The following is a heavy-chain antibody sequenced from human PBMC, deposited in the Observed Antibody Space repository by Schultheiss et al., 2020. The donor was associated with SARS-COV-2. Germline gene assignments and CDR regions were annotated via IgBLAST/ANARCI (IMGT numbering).Heavy chain of an antibody. J-gene: IGHJ6*02. D-gene: IGHD3-22*01. CDR2: IGTAGDP. CDR1: GFTFSSYD. Sequence: GESLKISCAASGFTFSSYDMHWVRQATGKGLEWVSAIGTAGDPYYPGSVKGRFTISRENAKNSLYLQMNSLRAGDTAVYYCARAPYYYDSSGSIYYYGMDVWGQGTTVTVSS. CDR3: ARAPYYYDSSGSIYYYGMDV. V-gene: IGHV3-13*05.